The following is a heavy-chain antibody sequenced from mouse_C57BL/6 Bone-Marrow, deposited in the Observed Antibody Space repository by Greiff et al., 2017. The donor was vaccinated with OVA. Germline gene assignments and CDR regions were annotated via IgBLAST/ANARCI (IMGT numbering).Heavy chain of an antibody. CDR3: ARWGAHYYFDY. CDR1: GYAFSSSW. V-gene: IGHV1-82*01. CDR2: IYPGDGDT. Sequence: QVQLKESGPELVKPGASVKISCKASGYAFSSSWMNWVKQRPGKGLEWIGRIYPGDGDTNYNGKFKGKATLTADKSSSTAYMQLSSLTSEDSAVYCCARWGAHYYFDYWGQGTTLTVSS. J-gene: IGHJ2*01.